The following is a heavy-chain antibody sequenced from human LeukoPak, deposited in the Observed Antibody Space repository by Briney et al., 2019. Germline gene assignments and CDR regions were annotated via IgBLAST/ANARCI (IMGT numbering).Heavy chain of an antibody. CDR2: IYYSGST. Sequence: KTSETLSLTCTVSGGSISSYYSSWIRPPPGKWLGWIEYIYYSGSTNYNPSLKIRVTISVDTANNEFSLKLSSVTAADTAVYYCARAPLWFGEFDYWGQGTLVTVSS. D-gene: IGHD3-10*01. J-gene: IGHJ4*02. CDR3: ARAPLWFGEFDY. CDR1: GGSISSYY. V-gene: IGHV4-59*01.